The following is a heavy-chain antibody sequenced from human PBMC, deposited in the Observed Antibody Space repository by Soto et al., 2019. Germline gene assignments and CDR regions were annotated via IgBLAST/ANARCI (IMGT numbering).Heavy chain of an antibody. D-gene: IGHD1-26*01. V-gene: IGHV4-39*01. CDR2: IKYSGHT. CDR3: ARVAMAVVPSTTFGY. Sequence: QLQLQESGPGLVKPSETLSLTCTVSGGSISSISYYWGWIRQPPGKGLEWIGSIKYSGHTFYNPSLKSRVTMSVDTSKNQFSLRLISGTAAETAVYYCARVAMAVVPSTTFGYWGQGSLVTVAS. J-gene: IGHJ4*02. CDR1: GGSISSISYY.